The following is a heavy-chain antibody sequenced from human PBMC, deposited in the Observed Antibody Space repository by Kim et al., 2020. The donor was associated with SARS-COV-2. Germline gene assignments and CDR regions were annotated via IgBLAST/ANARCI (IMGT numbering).Heavy chain of an antibody. CDR2: IYHSGST. CDR3: AREGRYYYDSSGHGWFDP. J-gene: IGHJ5*02. CDR1: GGSISSGGYS. Sequence: SETLSLTCAVSGGSISSGGYSWSWIRQPPGKGLEWIGYIYHSGSTYYNPSLKSRVTISVDRSKNQFSLKLSSVTAADTAVYYCAREGRYYYDSSGHGWFDPWGQGTLVTVSS. D-gene: IGHD3-22*01. V-gene: IGHV4-30-2*01.